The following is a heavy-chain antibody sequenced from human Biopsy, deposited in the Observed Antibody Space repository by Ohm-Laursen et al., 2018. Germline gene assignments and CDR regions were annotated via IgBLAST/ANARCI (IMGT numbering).Heavy chain of an antibody. J-gene: IGHJ6*02. D-gene: IGHD3-22*01. Sequence: SVKVSCKASGYTFPSYGISWVRQAPGQGLEWMGWISAYNGNRNYAQKFQGRVTMTTDTSTSTAYMELRSLRSDETAVYFCAREEDNSGYDYYGMDVWGQGTTVTVSS. CDR1: GYTFPSYG. V-gene: IGHV1-18*01. CDR2: ISAYNGNR. CDR3: AREEDNSGYDYYGMDV.